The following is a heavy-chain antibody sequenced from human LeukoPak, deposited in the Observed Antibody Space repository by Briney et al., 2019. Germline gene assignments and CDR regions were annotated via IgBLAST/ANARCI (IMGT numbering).Heavy chain of an antibody. D-gene: IGHD3-9*01. J-gene: IGHJ4*02. Sequence: SQTLSLTCTVSGGSISSGGYYWSWIRQHPGKGLEWIGYIYYSGSTYYNPFLKSRVTISVDTSKNQFSLKLSSVTAADTAVYYCARDNLTSYSNFDYWGQGTLVTVSS. CDR2: IYYSGST. CDR3: ARDNLTSYSNFDY. CDR1: GGSISSGGYY. V-gene: IGHV4-31*03.